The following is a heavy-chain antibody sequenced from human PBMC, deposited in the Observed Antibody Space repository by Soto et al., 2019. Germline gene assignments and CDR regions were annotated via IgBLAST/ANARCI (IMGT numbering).Heavy chain of an antibody. D-gene: IGHD2-2*01. CDR1: GFTFSSYS. CDR3: ARESCSSTSCLNP. V-gene: IGHV3-21*01. CDR2: ISSSSSYI. Sequence: GGSLRLSCAASGFTFSSYSMNWVRQAPGKGLEWVSSISSSSSYIYYADSVKGRFTISRDNAKNSLYLQMNSLRAEDTAVYYCARESCSSTSCLNPWGQGTLVTVPQ. J-gene: IGHJ5*02.